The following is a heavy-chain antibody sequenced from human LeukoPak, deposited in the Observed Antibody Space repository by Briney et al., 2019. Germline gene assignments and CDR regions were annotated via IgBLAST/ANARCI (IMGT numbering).Heavy chain of an antibody. Sequence: GRSLRLSCAASGFTFSTYAMSWVRQAPGKGLEWVSAVRGSGSDTYYADSVKGRFTISRDNSKNTLHLQMNSLRAEDTAIYYCAKASRVNSAYDSPFDYWGQGTLVTVSS. V-gene: IGHV3-23*01. J-gene: IGHJ4*02. CDR3: AKASRVNSAYDSPFDY. CDR2: VRGSGSDT. D-gene: IGHD5-12*01. CDR1: GFTFSTYA.